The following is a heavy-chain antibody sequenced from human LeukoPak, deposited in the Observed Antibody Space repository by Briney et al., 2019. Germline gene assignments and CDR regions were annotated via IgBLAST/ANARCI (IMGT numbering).Heavy chain of an antibody. CDR2: TYYRSKWYN. CDR3: AREQQQLVRAELGPANYYYYYYMDV. Sequence: SQTLSLTCAISGDSVSSNSAAWNWIRQSPSRGLEWLGRTYYRSKWYNDYAVSVKSRITINPDTSKNQFSLQLNSVTPEDTAVYYCAREQQQLVRAELGPANYYYYYYMDVWGKGTTVTVSS. CDR1: GDSVSSNSAA. V-gene: IGHV6-1*01. J-gene: IGHJ6*03. D-gene: IGHD6-13*01.